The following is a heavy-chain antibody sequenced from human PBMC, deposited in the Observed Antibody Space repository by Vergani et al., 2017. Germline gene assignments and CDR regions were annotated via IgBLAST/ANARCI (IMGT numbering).Heavy chain of an antibody. V-gene: IGHV4-4*02. CDR3: AREPVAGAFDI. CDR1: GGSISSSNW. J-gene: IGHJ3*02. Sequence: QVQLQESGPGLVKPSGTLSLTCAVSGGSISSSNWWSWVRQPPGKGLEWIGYIYYSGSTYYNPSLKSRVTISVDTSKNQFSLKLSSVTAADTAVYYCAREPVAGAFDIWGQGTMVTVSS. CDR2: IYYSGST. D-gene: IGHD6-19*01.